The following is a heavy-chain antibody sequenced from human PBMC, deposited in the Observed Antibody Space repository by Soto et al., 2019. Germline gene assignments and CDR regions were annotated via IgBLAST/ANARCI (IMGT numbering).Heavy chain of an antibody. J-gene: IGHJ6*02. V-gene: IGHV3-30*18. CDR2: ISYDGDDQ. Sequence: GGSLRLSCAASGFPFSSYVMHWVRQAPGKGLEWVALISYDGDDQKYAHSVKGRFTVSRDNSKKTVYLQMSSLRAEDTAVYYCAKVAQGDPIMSDYGMDVWGQGTTVTVSS. CDR1: GFPFSSYV. CDR3: AKVAQGDPIMSDYGMDV. D-gene: IGHD2-21*02.